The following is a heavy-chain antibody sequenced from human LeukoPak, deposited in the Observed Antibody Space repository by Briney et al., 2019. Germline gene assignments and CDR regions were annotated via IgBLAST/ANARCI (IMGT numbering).Heavy chain of an antibody. CDR2: INHSGST. J-gene: IGHJ5*02. CDR3: ARGNYYGSGSYYHNWFDP. V-gene: IGHV4-34*01. CDR1: GRSFSGYY. Sequence: SETLSLTCAVYGRSFSGYYWSWIRQPPGKGLEWIGEINHSGSTNYNPSLKSRVTISVDTSKNQFSLKLSSVTAADTAVYYCARGNYYGSGSYYHNWFDPWGQGTLVTVSS. D-gene: IGHD3-10*01.